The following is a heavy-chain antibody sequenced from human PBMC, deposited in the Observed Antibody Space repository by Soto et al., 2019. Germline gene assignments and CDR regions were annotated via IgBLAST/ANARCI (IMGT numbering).Heavy chain of an antibody. D-gene: IGHD6-6*01. CDR2: IIPIFGTA. J-gene: IGHJ6*02. CDR3: ARTSRRRATFYGMDV. Sequence: SVKVSCKACVGTFSSYAISWVGQAPGQGLEWMGGIIPIFGTANYAQKFQGRVTITADESTSTAYMELSSLRSEDTAVYYCARTSRRRATFYGMDVWGQGTTVTVSS. V-gene: IGHV1-69*13. CDR1: VGTFSSYA.